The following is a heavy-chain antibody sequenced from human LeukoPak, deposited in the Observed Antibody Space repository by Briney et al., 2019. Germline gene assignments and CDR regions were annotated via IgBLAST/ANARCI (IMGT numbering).Heavy chain of an antibody. J-gene: IGHJ4*02. CDR1: GFTFSSYA. Sequence: GGSLRLSCAASGFTFSSYAMIWVRQAPGKGLEWVSAISGSGGSTYYADSVKGRFTISRDNSKNTLYLQVNSLRAEDTAVYYCAKDPEEGFDYWGQGTLVTVSS. D-gene: IGHD1-14*01. V-gene: IGHV3-23*01. CDR2: ISGSGGST. CDR3: AKDPEEGFDY.